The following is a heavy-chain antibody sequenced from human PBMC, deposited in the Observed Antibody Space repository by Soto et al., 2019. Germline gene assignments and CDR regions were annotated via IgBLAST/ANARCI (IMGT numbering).Heavy chain of an antibody. CDR2: ISGSGGST. V-gene: IGHV3-23*01. Sequence: GGSLRLSCAASGFTFSSYAMSWVRQAPGKGLAWVSAISGSGGSTYYADSVKGRFTISRDNSKNTLYLQMNSLRAEDTAVYYCAKNRLHRNDFWSGYYFDYYYYGMDVWGQGTTVTVSS. CDR1: GFTFSSYA. J-gene: IGHJ6*02. CDR3: AKNRLHRNDFWSGYYFDYYYYGMDV. D-gene: IGHD3-3*01.